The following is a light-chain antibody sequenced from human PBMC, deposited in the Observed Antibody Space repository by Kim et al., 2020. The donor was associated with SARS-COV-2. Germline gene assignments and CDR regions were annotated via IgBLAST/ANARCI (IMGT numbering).Light chain of an antibody. Sequence: IQLTQSPSSLSASVGDRVTITCRASQGISSFLAWYQQKPGKAPNLLISAASTLQGGVPSRFSGSGSETDFTLTISSLQPEDFATYFCQQSYITPFTFGPGTKVDIK. CDR2: AAS. V-gene: IGKV1-39*01. CDR1: QGISSF. CDR3: QQSYITPFT. J-gene: IGKJ3*01.